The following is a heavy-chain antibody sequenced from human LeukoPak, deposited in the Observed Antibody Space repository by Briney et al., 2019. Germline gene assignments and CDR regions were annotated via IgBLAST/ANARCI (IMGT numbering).Heavy chain of an antibody. CDR1: GFTFSTYW. V-gene: IGHV3-74*01. CDR2: IKTDGSTT. Sequence: TGGSLRLSCAASGFTFSTYWMHWVRQAPGKGLVWVSRIKTDGSTTIYADSVKGRFTISRDNSKDSLYLQLNSLRAEDTAVYYCARDIPYGLSYFDYWGQGTLVTVSS. CDR3: ARDIPYGLSYFDY. J-gene: IGHJ4*02. D-gene: IGHD2-2*02.